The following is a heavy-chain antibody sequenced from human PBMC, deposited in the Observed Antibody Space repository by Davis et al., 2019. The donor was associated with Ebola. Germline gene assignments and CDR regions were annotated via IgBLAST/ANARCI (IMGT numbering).Heavy chain of an antibody. V-gene: IGHV1-46*03. Sequence: ASVKVSCKASGYTFTNYYMHWVRQAPGQGLEWMGRINPNSGVANYAQKFQGRVTVTRDTSTTTVYMDLSSLRSEDTALYYCTTPGGQDSGYDVFDIWGQGTMVTVSS. CDR1: GYTFTNYY. J-gene: IGHJ3*02. D-gene: IGHD5-12*01. CDR3: TTPGGQDSGYDVFDI. CDR2: INPNSGVA.